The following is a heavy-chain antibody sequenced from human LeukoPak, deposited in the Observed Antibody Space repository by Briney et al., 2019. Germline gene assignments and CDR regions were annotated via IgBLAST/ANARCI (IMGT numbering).Heavy chain of an antibody. CDR3: ASMPSTEIYYFYYMDV. CDR2: ISANAVST. D-gene: IGHD2-2*01. V-gene: IGHV3-23*01. CDR1: RFTFSSYT. Sequence: PGGSLRLSCADSRFTFSSYTMNWVRQAPGKGLEWVSGISANAVSTYYADSVKGRFTISRDNSKNTLYLHMDRLGTEDTAVCYCASMPSTEIYYFYYMDVWGKGTTVTVSS. J-gene: IGHJ6*03.